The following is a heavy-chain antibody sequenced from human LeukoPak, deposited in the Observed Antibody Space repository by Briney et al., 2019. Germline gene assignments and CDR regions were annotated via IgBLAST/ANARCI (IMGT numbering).Heavy chain of an antibody. V-gene: IGHV3-23*01. CDR1: GFTFSSYA. J-gene: IGHJ5*02. CDR2: ISGSGGNT. D-gene: IGHD2-2*01. Sequence: GGSLRLSCAASGFTFSSYAMNWVRQAPGKGLEWVSSISGSGGNTYYADSVKGRFTISRDNSKNTLYLQMNSLRAADTAVYYCAKAESPTATRGSWFDPWGQGILVTVSS. CDR3: AKAESPTATRGSWFDP.